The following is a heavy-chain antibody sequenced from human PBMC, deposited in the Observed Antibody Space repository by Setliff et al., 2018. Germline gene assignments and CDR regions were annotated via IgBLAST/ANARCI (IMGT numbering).Heavy chain of an antibody. V-gene: IGHV3-30*02. J-gene: IGHJ4*02. CDR3: VRDLHWGFDY. Sequence: GGSLRLSCATSGFTFSTSAMHWLRQSPDNRLEWLAYIHYGGGHIQYADFVKGRFTISRDNVKNSLFLQMNSLRAEDTAVYYCVRDLHWGFDYWGLGTLVTVSS. CDR1: GFTFSTSA. D-gene: IGHD7-27*01. CDR2: IHYGGGHI.